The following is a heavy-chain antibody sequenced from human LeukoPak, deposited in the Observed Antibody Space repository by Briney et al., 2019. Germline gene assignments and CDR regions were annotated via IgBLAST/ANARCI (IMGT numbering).Heavy chain of an antibody. D-gene: IGHD4-11*01. CDR1: GGFISSSSYY. CDR2: IYYSGST. J-gene: IGHJ5*02. CDR3: VRAIAAYSNRFDP. Sequence: SETLSLTCTVSGGFISSSSYYWGWIRQPPGKGLEWIGSIYYSGSTYYNPSLKSRVTISVDTSKNQFSLKLSSVTAADTAVYYCVRAIAAYSNRFDPWGQGTLVTVSS. V-gene: IGHV4-39*07.